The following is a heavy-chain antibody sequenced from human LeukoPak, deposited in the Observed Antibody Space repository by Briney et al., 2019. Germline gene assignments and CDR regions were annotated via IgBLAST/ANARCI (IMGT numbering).Heavy chain of an antibody. CDR3: ARDRNGVVPAASPLEAFDI. CDR2: IYYSGST. V-gene: IGHV4-39*07. CDR1: GGSISSSSYY. Sequence: PSETLSLTCTVSGGSISSSSYYWGWIRQPPGKGLEWIGSIYYSGSTYYNPSLKSRVTISVDTSKNQFSLKLSSVTAADTAVYYCARDRNGVVPAASPLEAFDIWGQGTMVTVSS. J-gene: IGHJ3*02. D-gene: IGHD2-2*01.